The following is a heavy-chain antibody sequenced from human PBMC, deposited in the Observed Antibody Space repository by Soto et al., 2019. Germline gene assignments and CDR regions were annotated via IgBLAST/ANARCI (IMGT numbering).Heavy chain of an antibody. J-gene: IGHJ1*01. Sequence: WASVKVSCKASGGTFSSYAISWVRQAPGQGLEWMGGIIPIFGTANYAQKFQGRVTITADESTSTAYMELSSLRSEDTAVYYCAREGGSYYVAYFQHWGQGTLVTVSS. CDR2: IIPIFGTA. D-gene: IGHD1-26*01. CDR1: GGTFSSYA. V-gene: IGHV1-69*13. CDR3: AREGGSYYVAYFQH.